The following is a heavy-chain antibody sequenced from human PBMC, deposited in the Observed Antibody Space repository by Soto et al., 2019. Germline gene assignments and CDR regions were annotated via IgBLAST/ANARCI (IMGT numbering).Heavy chain of an antibody. CDR3: ARGIKGLPPSAFDI. CDR2: LNPNTDKT. D-gene: IGHD5-12*01. Sequence: ASVKVSCKASGYTFSNYDINWVRQATGQGLEWMGWLNPNTDKTGSAQKFQGRVTMTRNTSISTAYLELSGLRSDDTAVYYCARGIKGLPPSAFDIWGQGTRVTVS. J-gene: IGHJ3*02. V-gene: IGHV1-8*01. CDR1: GYTFSNYD.